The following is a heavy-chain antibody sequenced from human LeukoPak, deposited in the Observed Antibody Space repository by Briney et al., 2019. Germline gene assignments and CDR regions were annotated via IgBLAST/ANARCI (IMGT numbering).Heavy chain of an antibody. D-gene: IGHD6-6*01. CDR1: GGTFSSYA. CDR2: IIPIFGTA. V-gene: IGHV1-69*13. Sequence: SVKVSCKASGGTFSSYAISWVRQAPRQGLEWMGGIIPIFGTANYAQKFQGRVTITADESTSTAYMELSSLRSEDTAVYYYARDIGSRIAARREGPYNWFDPWGQGTLVTVSS. CDR3: ARDIGSRIAARREGPYNWFDP. J-gene: IGHJ5*02.